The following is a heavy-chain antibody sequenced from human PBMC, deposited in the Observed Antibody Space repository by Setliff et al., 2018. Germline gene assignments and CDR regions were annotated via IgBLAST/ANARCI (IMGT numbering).Heavy chain of an antibody. V-gene: IGHV3-11*01. Sequence: KTGGSLRLSCAASGFSFSDYYMMWIRQAPGKGLEWVSYISNDAYTIHYADSMKGRLTISRDNSKNSVFLQMNSLRVEDTAVYYCARVHYETSTYSPTLFDHWGQGALVTVSS. CDR2: ISNDAYTI. CDR1: GFSFSDYY. CDR3: ARVHYETSTYSPTLFDH. D-gene: IGHD3-22*01. J-gene: IGHJ4*02.